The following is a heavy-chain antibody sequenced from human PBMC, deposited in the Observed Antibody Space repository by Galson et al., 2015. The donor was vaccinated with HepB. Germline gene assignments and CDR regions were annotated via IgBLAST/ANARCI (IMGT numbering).Heavy chain of an antibody. CDR3: ARVLSWGYFDP. V-gene: IGHV3-7*03. CDR2: IKQDGSET. D-gene: IGHD3-10*01. CDR1: EFTFSSYW. J-gene: IGHJ2*01. Sequence: SLRLSCAASEFTFSSYWMGWVRQTPGKGLEWVANIKQDGSETYYADSVKGRFMIFRDNAKNSLYLQMNSLRAEDTALYRCARVLSWGYFDPWGRGTLVTVSS.